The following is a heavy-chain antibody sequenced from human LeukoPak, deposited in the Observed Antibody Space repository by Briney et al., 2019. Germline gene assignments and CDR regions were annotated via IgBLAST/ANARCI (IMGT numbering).Heavy chain of an antibody. V-gene: IGHV3-7*01. CDR2: IKQDGSDK. CDR3: AKSHSYGFDY. Sequence: PGGSLRLSCAASGFTFSSYWMSWVRQAPGKGLEWVANIKQDGSDKYYVDSVKGRLTISRDNAKNSLYLQMNSLRAEDTAVYYCAKSHSYGFDYWGQGTLVTVSS. CDR1: GFTFSSYW. D-gene: IGHD5-18*01. J-gene: IGHJ4*02.